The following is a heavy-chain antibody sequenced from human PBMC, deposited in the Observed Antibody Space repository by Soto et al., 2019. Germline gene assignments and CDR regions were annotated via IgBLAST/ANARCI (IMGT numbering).Heavy chain of an antibody. V-gene: IGHV4-4*07. CDR2: IYTTGAT. D-gene: IGHD4-17*01. CDR3: AMTVIAPSPYLDH. J-gene: IGHJ4*02. Sequence: QVQLQESGPGLVKPSETLSLTCSVSGDSISRKYWSWLRQPAGGGLEWIGRIYTTGATNYNYSLKSRVSMSVDTSKNQFSLRLTSVTAADTAVYFCAMTVIAPSPYLDHWGQGLLVTVSS. CDR1: GDSISRKY.